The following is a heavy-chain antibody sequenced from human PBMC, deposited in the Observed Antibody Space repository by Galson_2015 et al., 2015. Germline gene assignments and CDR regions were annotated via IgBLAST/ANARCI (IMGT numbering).Heavy chain of an antibody. Sequence: SLRLSCAASGFTVATHYMSWVRQAPGKGLEWVSVIYSDGSSFYGDSVTGRFAISRDSSKNALYLQMNSLRAEDTAVYYCARAPLRDYGDYLDYWGQGALVTASS. CDR1: GFTVATHY. CDR3: ARAPLRDYGDYLDY. CDR2: IYSDGSS. V-gene: IGHV3-53*01. D-gene: IGHD4-17*01. J-gene: IGHJ4*02.